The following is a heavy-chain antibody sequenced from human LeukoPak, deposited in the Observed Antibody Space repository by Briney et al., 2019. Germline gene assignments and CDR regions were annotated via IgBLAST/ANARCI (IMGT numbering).Heavy chain of an antibody. V-gene: IGHV4-30-4*08. CDR1: GGSISSGDCY. J-gene: IGHJ4*02. CDR3: ARTLIVGATVDY. CDR2: IYYSGST. Sequence: SETLSPTCTVSGGSISSGDCYWSWIRQPPGKGLEWIGYIYYSGSTYYNPSLKSRVTISVDTSKNQFSLKLSSVTAADTAVYYCARTLIVGATVDYWGQGTLVTVSS. D-gene: IGHD1-26*01.